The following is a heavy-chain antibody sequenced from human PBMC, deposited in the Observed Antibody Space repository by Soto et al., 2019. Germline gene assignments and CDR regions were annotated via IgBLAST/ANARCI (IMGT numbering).Heavy chain of an antibody. CDR3: ATDPHYYDTTGYCLDN. Sequence: ASVKVSCKASGYTFTSFAIHWVRQAPGQRPEWMGWINPDNGHTRYSQKFQGRVTITRDTSASAAYMELSSLRSDDTAVYYCATDPHYYDTTGYCLDNWGQGTLVTRLL. CDR2: INPDNGHT. CDR1: GYTFTSFA. V-gene: IGHV1-3*01. J-gene: IGHJ4*02. D-gene: IGHD3-22*01.